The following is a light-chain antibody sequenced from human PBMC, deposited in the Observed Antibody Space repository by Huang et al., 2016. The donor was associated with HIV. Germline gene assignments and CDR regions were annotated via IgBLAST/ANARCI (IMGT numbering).Light chain of an antibody. Sequence: EIVMTQSPATLSVSPGQRVTLSCRANRSVSTNLAWYQQRHGQAPRLRIYGSSTRAPGIPARFSGSGSGTVFSLTISSLQSEDFALYYCHQYNNWLLSFGGGTRV. CDR2: GSS. CDR1: RSVSTN. CDR3: HQYNNWLLS. J-gene: IGKJ4*01. V-gene: IGKV3-15*01.